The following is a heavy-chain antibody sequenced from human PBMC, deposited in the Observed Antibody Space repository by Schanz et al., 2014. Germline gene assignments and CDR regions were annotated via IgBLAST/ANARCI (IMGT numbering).Heavy chain of an antibody. D-gene: IGHD6-19*01. V-gene: IGHV3-23*04. CDR3: AKAGSGWSTAGYYY. CDR2: ISANGGST. Sequence: EVQVVESGGGLVQPGGSLRLSCAASGFAFSNYAMNWVRQAPGKGLEWVSGISANGGSTHYADSVKGRFTISRDNSKNTLYLQMNSLGVEDTAVYYCAKAGSGWSTAGYYYWGQGTLVAVSS. CDR1: GFAFSNYA. J-gene: IGHJ4*02.